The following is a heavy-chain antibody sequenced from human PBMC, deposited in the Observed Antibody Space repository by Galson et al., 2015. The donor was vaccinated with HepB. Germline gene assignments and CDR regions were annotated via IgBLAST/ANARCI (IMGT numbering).Heavy chain of an antibody. V-gene: IGHV3-48*04. CDR3: ARSQGAMNV. Sequence: SLRLSCAASGFTFSSYSMNWVRQAPGKGLEWVSYISSSSTIYYADSVKGRFTISRDNAKNSLYLQMNSLRAEDTAVYYCARSQGAMNVWGQGTTVTVSS. CDR2: ISSSSTI. J-gene: IGHJ6*02. CDR1: GFTFSSYS.